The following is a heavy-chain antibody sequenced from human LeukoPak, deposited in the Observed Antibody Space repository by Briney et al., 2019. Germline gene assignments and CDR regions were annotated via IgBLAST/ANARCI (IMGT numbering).Heavy chain of an antibody. Sequence: SETLSLTCTVSGYSISSGYHWGWIRQPPGKGLEWIGNIFHSGSTYYNPSLKSRVTISEDTSKNQFSLKLSSVTAADTAVYYCARGSRYYDSSGYYYVYWGQGTLVTVSS. V-gene: IGHV4-38-2*02. D-gene: IGHD3-22*01. J-gene: IGHJ4*02. CDR1: GYSISSGYH. CDR2: IFHSGST. CDR3: ARGSRYYDSSGYYYVY.